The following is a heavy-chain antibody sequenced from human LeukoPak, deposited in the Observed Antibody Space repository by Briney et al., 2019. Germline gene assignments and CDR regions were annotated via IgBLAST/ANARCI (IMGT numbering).Heavy chain of an antibody. CDR1: GGSISSSSYY. CDR2: IYYSGST. CDR3: ARQPGSSGWSHIEPGGEFDY. D-gene: IGHD6-19*01. J-gene: IGHJ4*02. Sequence: PSETLSLTCTVSGGSISSSSYYWGWIRQPPGKGLEWIGSIYYSGSTYYNPSLKSRVTISVDTSKNQFSLKLSSVTAADTAVYYCARQPGSSGWSHIEPGGEFDYWGQGTLVTVSS. V-gene: IGHV4-39*01.